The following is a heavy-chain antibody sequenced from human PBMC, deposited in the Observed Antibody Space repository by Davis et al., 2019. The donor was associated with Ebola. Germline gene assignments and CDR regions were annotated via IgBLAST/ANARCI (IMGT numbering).Heavy chain of an antibody. V-gene: IGHV1-2*04. CDR2: INPNSGGT. D-gene: IGHD2-2*01. CDR3: ARSRYCSSTSCSGYGMDV. J-gene: IGHJ6*02. CDR1: GYTFTGYY. Sequence: ASVTVSCKASGYTFTGYYMHWVRQAPGQGLEWMGWINPNSGGTNYAQKFQGWVTMTRDTSISTAYMELSRLRSDDTAVYYCARSRYCSSTSCSGYGMDVWGQGTTVTVSS.